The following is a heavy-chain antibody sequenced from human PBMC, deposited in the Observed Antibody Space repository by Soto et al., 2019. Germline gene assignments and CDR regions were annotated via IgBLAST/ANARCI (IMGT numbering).Heavy chain of an antibody. CDR2: TNPSGGST. J-gene: IGHJ6*01. CDR1: SHY. Sequence: SHYLWLLPHYKKKGLEWMGITNPSGGSTSYAQKFQGRVTMTRDTSTSTVYMELSSLRSEATAVYYCASDLDSFYGMDVWGQGTTVTVSS. CDR3: ASDLDSFYGMDV. V-gene: IGHV1-46*01. D-gene: IGHD2-2*03.